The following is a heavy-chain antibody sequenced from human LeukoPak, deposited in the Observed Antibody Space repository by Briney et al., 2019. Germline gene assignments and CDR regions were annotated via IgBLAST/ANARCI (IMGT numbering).Heavy chain of an antibody. J-gene: IGHJ4*02. V-gene: IGHV4-39*07. Sequence: SETLSLTCTVSRGSISSSRYYWGWIRQPPGKGLEWIGTIYYSGNTDYNPSLRGRVTISIDTSKNQFSLKLSSVTAADTAVYYCAGSNIGWYGYFDYWGQGTLVTVSS. CDR1: RGSISSSRYY. D-gene: IGHD6-19*01. CDR2: IYYSGNT. CDR3: AGSNIGWYGYFDY.